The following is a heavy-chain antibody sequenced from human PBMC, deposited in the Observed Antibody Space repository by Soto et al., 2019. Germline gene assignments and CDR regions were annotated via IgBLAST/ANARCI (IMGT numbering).Heavy chain of an antibody. D-gene: IGHD3-10*01. J-gene: IGHJ3*02. CDR2: IYYSGST. Sequence: PSATLSLTCTVSCCSIHSSGYYWSLNRQHPGKGLEWIGNIYYSGSTYYNPSLKSRVTISVDTSKNQFSLKLSSVTAADTAVYYCARVGSYHSTAFDIWGQGTMVT. CDR3: ARVGSYHSTAFDI. CDR1: CCSIHSSGYY. V-gene: IGHV4-31*03.